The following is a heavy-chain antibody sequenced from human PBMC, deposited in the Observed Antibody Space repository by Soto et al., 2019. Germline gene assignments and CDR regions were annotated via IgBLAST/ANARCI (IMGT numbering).Heavy chain of an antibody. CDR1: GFTFSSYA. Sequence: PGGSLRLSCAASGFTFSSYAMSWVRQAPGKGLEWVSAISGSGGSTYYADSVKGRFTISRDNSKNTLYLQMNSLRAEDPAVYYCAKVVTMIVVAPDFDYWGQGTLVTVSS. J-gene: IGHJ4*02. CDR2: ISGSGGST. V-gene: IGHV3-23*01. D-gene: IGHD3-22*01. CDR3: AKVVTMIVVAPDFDY.